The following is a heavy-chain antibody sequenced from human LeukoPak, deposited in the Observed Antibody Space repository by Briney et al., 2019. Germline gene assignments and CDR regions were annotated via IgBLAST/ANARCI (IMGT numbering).Heavy chain of an antibody. D-gene: IGHD5-18*01. CDR2: VSSGFHA. CDR3: VREARGYHYTYFDY. V-gene: IGHV3-13*01. J-gene: IGHJ4*02. Sequence: GGSLRLSCTASGFTLGSHDMHWVRQIPGQGPEWAAAVSSGFHAFFADSVQGRFTVSREDARNSLYLQMNSLRAGDTAVYYCVREARGYHYTYFDYWGQGTLVTVSS. CDR1: GFTLGSHD.